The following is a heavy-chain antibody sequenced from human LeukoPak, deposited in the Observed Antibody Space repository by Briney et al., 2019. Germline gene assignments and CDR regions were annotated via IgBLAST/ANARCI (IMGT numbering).Heavy chain of an antibody. Sequence: GGSLRLSCAASGVTFSSNEMNWVRQAPGKGPEWVSYISSSGSSIYYADSVKGRFTISRDNAKNSLCLQMNSLRAEDTAVYYCARTLVGATNWGQGTLVTVSS. V-gene: IGHV3-48*03. CDR3: ARTLVGATN. J-gene: IGHJ4*02. D-gene: IGHD1-26*01. CDR2: ISSSGSSI. CDR1: GVTFSSNE.